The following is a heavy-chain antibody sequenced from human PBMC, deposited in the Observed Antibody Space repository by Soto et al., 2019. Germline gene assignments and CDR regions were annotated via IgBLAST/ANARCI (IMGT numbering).Heavy chain of an antibody. CDR2: IIPIFGTA. CDR1: GGTFSSYA. J-gene: IGHJ6*02. Sequence: GASVKVSCKASGGTFSSYAISWVRQAPGQGPEWVGGIIPIFGTANYAQKFQGRVTITADESTSTAYMELSSLRSEDTAVYYCARDPGRYCTNGVCYTTDYYYYGMDVWGQGTTVTVSS. V-gene: IGHV1-69*13. CDR3: ARDPGRYCTNGVCYTTDYYYYGMDV. D-gene: IGHD2-8*01.